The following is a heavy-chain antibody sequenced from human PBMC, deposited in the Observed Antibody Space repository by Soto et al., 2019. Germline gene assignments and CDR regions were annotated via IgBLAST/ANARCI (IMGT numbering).Heavy chain of an antibody. J-gene: IGHJ5*02. V-gene: IGHV4-31*03. D-gene: IGHD1-1*01. Sequence: QVQLQESGPGLVKPSQTLSLTCTVSGGSISSGGYYWSWIRQHPGKGLEWIGYIYYSGSTYYNPSLKSRVTISVDTSKNQFSLKLSSVTAADTAVYYCARDSLHLGATGTLGNWFDPWGQGTLVTVSS. CDR2: IYYSGST. CDR1: GGSISSGGYY. CDR3: ARDSLHLGATGTLGNWFDP.